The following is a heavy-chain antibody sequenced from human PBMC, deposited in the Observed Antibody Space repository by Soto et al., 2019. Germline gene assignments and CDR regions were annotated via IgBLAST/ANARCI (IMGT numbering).Heavy chain of an antibody. CDR3: ARDPMSIAVAGGAGMDV. CDR2: IYYSGST. CDR1: GGSMSSGGYY. Sequence: TLSLTCTVSGGSMSSGGYYWSWIRQHPGKGLEWIGYIYYSGSTYYNPSLKSRVTISVDTSKNQFSLKLSSVTAADTAVYYCARDPMSIAVAGGAGMDVWGQGPTVTVSS. J-gene: IGHJ6*02. D-gene: IGHD6-19*01. V-gene: IGHV4-31*03.